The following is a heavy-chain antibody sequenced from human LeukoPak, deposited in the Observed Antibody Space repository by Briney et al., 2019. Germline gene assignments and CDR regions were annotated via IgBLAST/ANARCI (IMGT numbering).Heavy chain of an antibody. J-gene: IGHJ6*03. Sequence: ASVKVSCKASGYTFTSYGISWVRQAPGQGLEWMGWISAYNGNTNYAQKLQGRVTMTTDTSTSTAYMELRSLRSDDTAVYYCAREGRYYYGSGSYYLGDYYYYMDVWGKGTTVTISS. CDR2: ISAYNGNT. CDR1: GYTFTSYG. CDR3: AREGRYYYGSGSYYLGDYYYYMDV. D-gene: IGHD3-10*01. V-gene: IGHV1-18*01.